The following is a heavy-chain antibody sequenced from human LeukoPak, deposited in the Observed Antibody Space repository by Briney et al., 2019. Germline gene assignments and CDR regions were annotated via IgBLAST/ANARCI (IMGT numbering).Heavy chain of an antibody. J-gene: IGHJ5*02. Sequence: SETLSLTCAVYGGSFSGYYWSWIRQPPGKGLEWIGEINHSGSTNYNPSLKSRVTISVDTSKNQFSLKLSSVTAADTAVYYCARSNFTVVTPNWFDPWGQGTLVTVSS. D-gene: IGHD4-23*01. CDR3: ARSNFTVVTPNWFDP. V-gene: IGHV4-34*01. CDR1: GGSFSGYY. CDR2: INHSGST.